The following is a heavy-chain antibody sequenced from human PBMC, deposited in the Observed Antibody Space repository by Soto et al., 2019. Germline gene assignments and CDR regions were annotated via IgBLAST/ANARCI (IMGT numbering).Heavy chain of an antibody. CDR3: VRELGLAY. Sequence: PWGSLRLSCAASGFTLRNYWMTWVRQAPGKGLEWVANINKDGSQKNYVDSVKGRFTIARDNGQNSLSLQINSLRVEDTAVYYCVRELGLAYWGQGALVTVSS. CDR2: INKDGSQK. V-gene: IGHV3-7*03. J-gene: IGHJ4*02. CDR1: GFTLRNYW. D-gene: IGHD7-27*01.